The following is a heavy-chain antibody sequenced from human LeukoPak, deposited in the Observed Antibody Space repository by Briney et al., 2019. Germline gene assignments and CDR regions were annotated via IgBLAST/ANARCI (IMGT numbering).Heavy chain of an antibody. Sequence: SETLSLTCAVYGGSFSGYYWSWIRQPPGKGLEWIGEINHSGSTNYNPSLKSRVTISVDTSKNQVSLDLNSVTAADTAVYYCARGFETISFDYWGQGALVTVSS. CDR2: INHSGST. CDR1: GGSFSGYY. V-gene: IGHV4-34*01. D-gene: IGHD3-3*02. CDR3: ARGFETISFDY. J-gene: IGHJ4*02.